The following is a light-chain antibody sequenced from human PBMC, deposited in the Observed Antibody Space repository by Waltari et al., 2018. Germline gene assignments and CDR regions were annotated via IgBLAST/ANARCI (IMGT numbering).Light chain of an antibody. CDR2: GAS. V-gene: IGKV3-20*01. Sequence: EIVLTQSPGTLSLSPGERATLSCRASQSVSNNYLAWFQHKPGQAPRLLIYGASSRATGIPDRFSGSWSGTDFTLTITRLEPEDFAVYYCLQYGSSWMFGQGTKVEIK. CDR3: LQYGSSWM. J-gene: IGKJ1*01. CDR1: QSVSNNY.